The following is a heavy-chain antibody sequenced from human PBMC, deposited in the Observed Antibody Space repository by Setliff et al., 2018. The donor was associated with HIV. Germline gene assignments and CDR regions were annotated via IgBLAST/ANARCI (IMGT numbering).Heavy chain of an antibody. D-gene: IGHD5-12*01. CDR2: IHHSGTA. J-gene: IGHJ4*02. Sequence: PSETLSLTCTVSGGSITRTPYYWGWIRQPPGKGLEWIGSIHHSGTAYDNPSLKSRVTISVDPSKNQFSLNVRSVTAADTAVYFCAKSSPSIGYISDHWGQGTLVTVSS. CDR1: GGSITRTPYY. V-gene: IGHV4-39*07. CDR3: AKSSPSIGYISDH.